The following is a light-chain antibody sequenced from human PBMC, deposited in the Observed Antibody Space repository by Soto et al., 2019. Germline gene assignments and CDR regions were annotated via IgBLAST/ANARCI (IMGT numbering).Light chain of an antibody. CDR1: QSISSW. Sequence: DIQMTQSPSTLSASVGDRVTSTCRASQSISSWLAWYQQKPGKAPKLLIYKASSLESGVPSRFSGSGSGTEFTLTISSLQPDDFATYYCQQYTSFSFTFGPGTKVDIK. V-gene: IGKV1-5*03. CDR2: KAS. CDR3: QQYTSFSFT. J-gene: IGKJ3*01.